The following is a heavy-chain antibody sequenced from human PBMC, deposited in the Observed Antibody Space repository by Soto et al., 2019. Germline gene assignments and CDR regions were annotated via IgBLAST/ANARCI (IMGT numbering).Heavy chain of an antibody. CDR1: GDSVSSSNW. D-gene: IGHD3-10*01. CDR3: ARDPQGFGELFGFDY. Sequence: SETLSLTCAVSGDSVSSSNWWSWVRQPPGKGLEWIGEIYHSGSTNYNPSLKGRVSISIDKSKNQFSLKLSSVTAADTAVYYCARDPQGFGELFGFDYWGQGTLVTVSS. V-gene: IGHV4-4*02. CDR2: IYHSGST. J-gene: IGHJ4*02.